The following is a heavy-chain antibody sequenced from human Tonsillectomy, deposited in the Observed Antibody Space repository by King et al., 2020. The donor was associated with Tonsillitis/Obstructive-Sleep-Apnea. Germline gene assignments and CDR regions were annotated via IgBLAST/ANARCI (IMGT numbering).Heavy chain of an antibody. V-gene: IGHV3-23*04. CDR1: GFTFSNYA. J-gene: IGHJ4*02. Sequence: VQLVESGGGLVQPGGSLRLTCAASGFTFSNYAMTWVRQAPGKGLEWVSAISGNGVNTYYADSVKGRFTISRDNSKNTLYLQMNSLRAEDTVVYYCATIWSIAARSYWGQGTLVTVSS. CDR2: ISGNGVNT. CDR3: ATIWSIAARSY. D-gene: IGHD6-6*01.